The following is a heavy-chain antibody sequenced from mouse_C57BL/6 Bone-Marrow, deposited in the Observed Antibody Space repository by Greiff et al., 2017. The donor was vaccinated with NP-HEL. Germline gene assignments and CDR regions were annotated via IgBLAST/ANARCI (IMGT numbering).Heavy chain of an antibody. D-gene: IGHD1-1*01. J-gene: IGHJ4*01. Sequence: EAGGGLVQPKGSLKLSCAASGFSFNTYAMNWVRQAPGKGLEWVARIRSKSNNYATYYADSVKDRFTISRDDSESMLYLQMNNLKTEDTAMYYCVRNPQNYYGSSFPHAMDYWGQGTSVTVSS. V-gene: IGHV10-1*01. CDR3: VRNPQNYYGSSFPHAMDY. CDR2: IRSKSNNYAT. CDR1: GFSFNTYA.